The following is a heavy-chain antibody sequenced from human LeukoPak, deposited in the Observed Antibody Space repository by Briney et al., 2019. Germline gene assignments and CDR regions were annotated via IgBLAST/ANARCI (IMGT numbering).Heavy chain of an antibody. CDR2: ISWNSGSI. V-gene: IGHV3-9*01. CDR1: GFTFDDYA. Sequence: GGSLRLSCAASGFTFDDYAMHWVRQAPGKGLEWVSGISWNSGSIGYADSVKGRFTISRDNAKNSLYLQMNSLRAEDTAVYYCARGEDTAYGYYFDYWGQGTLVTVSS. D-gene: IGHD5-18*01. J-gene: IGHJ4*02. CDR3: ARGEDTAYGYYFDY.